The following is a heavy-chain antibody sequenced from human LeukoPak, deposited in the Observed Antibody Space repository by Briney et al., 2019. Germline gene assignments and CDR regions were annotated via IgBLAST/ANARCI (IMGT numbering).Heavy chain of an antibody. Sequence: PGGSLRLSCAASGFTFSSYGMHWVRQAPGKGLEWVAFIRYDGSNKYYADSVKGRFTISRDNSKNTLYLQMNSLRAEDTAVYYCAKDRGAVVVVPAAPMDVWGKGTTVTVSS. CDR3: AKDRGAVVVVPAAPMDV. V-gene: IGHV3-30*02. D-gene: IGHD2-2*01. CDR1: GFTFSSYG. J-gene: IGHJ6*03. CDR2: IRYDGSNK.